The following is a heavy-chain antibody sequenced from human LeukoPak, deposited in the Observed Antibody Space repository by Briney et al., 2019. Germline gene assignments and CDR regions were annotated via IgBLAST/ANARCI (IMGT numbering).Heavy chain of an antibody. CDR3: ARGHCSSTSCYSYYYYYYYMDV. CDR1: GGSFSGYY. D-gene: IGHD2-2*01. V-gene: IGHV4-34*01. Sequence: SETLSLTCAVYGGSFSGYYWSWIRQPPGKGLEWIGEINHSGSTNYNPSLKSRVTISVDTSKNQFSLKLSSVTAADTAVYYCARGHCSSTSCYSYYYYYYYMDVWGKGTTVTVSS. J-gene: IGHJ6*03. CDR2: INHSGST.